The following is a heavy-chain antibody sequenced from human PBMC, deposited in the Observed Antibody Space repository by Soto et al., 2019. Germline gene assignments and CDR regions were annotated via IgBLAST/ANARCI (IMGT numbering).Heavy chain of an antibody. Sequence: EVQLVESGGGLIQPGGSLRLSCAVSGFTFSTFNMNWVRQAPGKGLEWLSYISSLSTTIYYSDSVKCRFTISRDNAKNALYLQMNSLRAEDTAVYYCARGRHHQLYNHMDVWGQGTTVTVSS. D-gene: IGHD1-1*01. J-gene: IGHJ6*02. CDR3: ARGRHHQLYNHMDV. CDR2: ISSLSTTI. V-gene: IGHV3-48*01. CDR1: GFTFSTFN.